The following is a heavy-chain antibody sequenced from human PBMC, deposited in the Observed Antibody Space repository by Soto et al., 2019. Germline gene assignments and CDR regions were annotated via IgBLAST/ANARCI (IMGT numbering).Heavy chain of an antibody. CDR1: GFTFNSYG. CDR2: TWSDGSKE. D-gene: IGHD6-19*01. V-gene: IGHV3-33*01. J-gene: IGHJ4*02. Sequence: GGSLRLSCAASGFTFNSYGIHWVRQAPGKGLEWLALTWSDGSKEYYADSVKGRFTISRDNSKNTVYMQMNSVRVEDTAVYYCVRSRTSSSGCPDYWGQGTLVTVSS. CDR3: VRSRTSSSGCPDY.